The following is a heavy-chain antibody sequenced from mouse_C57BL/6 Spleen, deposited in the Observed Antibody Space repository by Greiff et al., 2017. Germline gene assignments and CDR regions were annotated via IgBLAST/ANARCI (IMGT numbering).Heavy chain of an antibody. CDR1: GYSFTDYN. D-gene: IGHD1-1*01. V-gene: IGHV1-39*01. J-gene: IGHJ1*03. Sequence: EVQLQESGPELVKPGASVKISCKASGYSFTDYNMNWVKQSNGKSLEWIGVINPNYGTTSYNQKFKGKATLTVDQSSSTAYMQLNSLTSEDSAVYYCAPRELITTADGYFDVWGTGTTVTVSS. CDR3: APRELITTADGYFDV. CDR2: INPNYGTT.